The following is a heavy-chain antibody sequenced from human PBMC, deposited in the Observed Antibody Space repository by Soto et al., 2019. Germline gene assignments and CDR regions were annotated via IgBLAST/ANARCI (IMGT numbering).Heavy chain of an antibody. J-gene: IGHJ3*01. CDR1: GFIFTNYA. D-gene: IGHD5-18*01. CDR2: ISGSGFST. Sequence: EVQLLESGGGLVQPGGSLRLSCVGSGFIFTNYAMSWVRQTPGKGLQWVSSISGSGFSTYYADSVKGRLTISRDNSRDSVSLQINSLRADDTAVYYCAKGDTYMVEGEEYFDVWGQGTMVTVSS. CDR3: AKGDTYMVEGEEYFDV. V-gene: IGHV3-23*01.